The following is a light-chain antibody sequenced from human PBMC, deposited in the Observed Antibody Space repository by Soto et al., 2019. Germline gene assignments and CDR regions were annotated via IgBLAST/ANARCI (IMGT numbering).Light chain of an antibody. CDR1: QSISSW. Sequence: DIQMTQSPSTLSASVGDRVTITCRASQSISSWLAWYQQKPGKAPKLLIYDASSWESGVPSTFSGSGSGTEFSLTISSLQPYDLATYYCQQYNSYSFTFGPGTKVDIK. CDR2: DAS. V-gene: IGKV1-5*01. CDR3: QQYNSYSFT. J-gene: IGKJ3*01.